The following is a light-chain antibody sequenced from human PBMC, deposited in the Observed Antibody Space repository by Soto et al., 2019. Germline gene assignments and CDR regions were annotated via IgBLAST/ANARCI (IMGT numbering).Light chain of an antibody. CDR1: SSDVGGYNY. CDR3: CSYAGSYTLV. CDR2: DVS. J-gene: IGLJ2*01. V-gene: IGLV2-11*01. Sequence: QSALTQPRSVSGSPGQSVTISCTGTSSDVGGYNYVSWYQQHPGKAPKLMIYDVSKRPSVVPDRFSGSKSGNTASLTISGLQAEDEADYYCCSYAGSYTLVFGGATKLTVL.